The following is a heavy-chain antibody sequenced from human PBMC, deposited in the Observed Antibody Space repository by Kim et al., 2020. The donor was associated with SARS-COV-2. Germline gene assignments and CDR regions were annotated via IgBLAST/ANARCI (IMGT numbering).Heavy chain of an antibody. J-gene: IGHJ3*02. CDR3: ARDLHGSGSSFPADAFDI. D-gene: IGHD3-10*01. Sequence: KSRVTISVDTSKNQFSLKLSSVTAADTAVYYCARDLHGSGSSFPADAFDIWGQGTMVTVSS. V-gene: IGHV4-31*02.